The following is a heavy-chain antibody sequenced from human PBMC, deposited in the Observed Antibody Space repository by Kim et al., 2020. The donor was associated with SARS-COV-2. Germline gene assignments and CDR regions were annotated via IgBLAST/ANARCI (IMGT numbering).Heavy chain of an antibody. V-gene: IGHV3-9*01. J-gene: IGHJ5*02. D-gene: IGHD3-22*01. CDR2: ISWNSGSI. CDR3: ARFVYYDSSGYYYP. CDR1: GFTFGDYA. Sequence: GGSLRLSCAASGFTFGDYAMHWVRQAPGKGLEWVSGISWNSGSIGYADSVKGRFTISRDNAKNSLYLQMNSLRAEDTALYYCARFVYYDSSGYYYPWGQGTLVTVSS.